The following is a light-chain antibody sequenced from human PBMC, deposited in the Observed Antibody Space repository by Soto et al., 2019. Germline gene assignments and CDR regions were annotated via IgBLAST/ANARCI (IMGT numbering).Light chain of an antibody. J-gene: IGKJ1*01. CDR2: WAS. CDR1: QSVLYSNNKNY. V-gene: IGKV4-1*01. Sequence: DIVMTQSPDSLAVSLGERATINCKSSQSVLYSNNKNYVAWYQQKPGQPPKLLIYWASTRESGVPDRFSGSGSATDFTITISSLQAEDVAVYYCQQYYDAPQNFGQGTKVEIK. CDR3: QQYYDAPQN.